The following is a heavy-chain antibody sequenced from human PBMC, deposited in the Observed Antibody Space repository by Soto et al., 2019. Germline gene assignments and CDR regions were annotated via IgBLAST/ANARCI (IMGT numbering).Heavy chain of an antibody. CDR1: GFTFRSYA. J-gene: IGHJ4*02. V-gene: IGHV3-23*01. D-gene: IGHD2-15*01. CDR3: AKGGGYCSGGSCNVSPGSD. Sequence: EVQLLETGGGLVQPGGSLRLSCAASGFTFRSYAMSWVRQIPGKGLEWVSAISRNGDATYYPDSVKGRFTISRDNSKNTLYLEMNSLRAEETATYFCAKGGGYCSGGSCNVSPGSDWGQGTLVTVSS. CDR2: ISRNGDAT.